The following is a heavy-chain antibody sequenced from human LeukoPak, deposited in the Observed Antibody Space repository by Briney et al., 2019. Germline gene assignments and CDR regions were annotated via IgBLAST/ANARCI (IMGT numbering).Heavy chain of an antibody. CDR3: ARRGVVVAAAALDY. CDR2: ISSSGSTI. Sequence: PGGSLRLSCAASGFTFSSYEMNWVRQAPGKGLEWVSYISSSGSTIYYADSVKGRFTISRDNAKNSLYLQMNSLRAEDTAVYYCARRGVVVAAAALDYWGQGTLVTVSS. D-gene: IGHD2-15*01. J-gene: IGHJ4*02. CDR1: GFTFSSYE. V-gene: IGHV3-48*03.